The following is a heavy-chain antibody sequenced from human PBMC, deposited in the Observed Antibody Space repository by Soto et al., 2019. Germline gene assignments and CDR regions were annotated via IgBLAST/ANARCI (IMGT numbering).Heavy chain of an antibody. Sequence: EVQLLESGGGLVQPGGSLRLSCAASGFTFSSYAMSWVRQAPGKGLEWVSAISGSGGSTYYADSVKGRFTISRDNSKNTLYLQMNSLRAEDTAVYYFAKDRAVYCSGGSCYSNFDYWGQGTLVTVSS. V-gene: IGHV3-23*01. CDR3: AKDRAVYCSGGSCYSNFDY. J-gene: IGHJ4*02. CDR1: GFTFSSYA. D-gene: IGHD2-15*01. CDR2: ISGSGGST.